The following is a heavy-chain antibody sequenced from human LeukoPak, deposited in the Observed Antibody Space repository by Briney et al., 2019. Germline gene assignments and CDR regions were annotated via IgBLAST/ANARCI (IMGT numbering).Heavy chain of an antibody. CDR3: ARGRRRTGQYYFDY. Sequence: ASVKVSCKASGYTFTSYDINWARQATGQGLEWMGWMNPNSGNTGYAQKFQGRVTMTRNTSISTAYMELSSLRSEDTAVYYCARGRRRTGQYYFDYWGQGTLVTVSS. J-gene: IGHJ4*02. CDR2: MNPNSGNT. V-gene: IGHV1-8*01. D-gene: IGHD1-1*01. CDR1: GYTFTSYD.